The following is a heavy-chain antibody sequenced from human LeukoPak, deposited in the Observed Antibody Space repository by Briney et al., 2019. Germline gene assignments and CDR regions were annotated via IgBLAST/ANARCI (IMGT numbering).Heavy chain of an antibody. D-gene: IGHD6-19*01. CDR3: ARVKEDSSGWYPDWFDP. V-gene: IGHV4-39*07. Sequence: PSETLSLTCTVSGGSISSSSYYWGWIRQPPGEGLEWIGIIYYSGSTYYNPSLKSRVTISVDTSKNQFSLKLSSVTAADTAVYYCARVKEDSSGWYPDWFDPWGQGTLVTVSS. CDR2: IYYSGST. J-gene: IGHJ5*02. CDR1: GGSISSSSYY.